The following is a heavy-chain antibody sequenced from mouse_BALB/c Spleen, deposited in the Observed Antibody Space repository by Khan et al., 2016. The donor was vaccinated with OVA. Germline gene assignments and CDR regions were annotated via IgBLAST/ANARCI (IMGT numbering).Heavy chain of an antibody. D-gene: IGHD2-10*02. CDR2: ISYSGNT. CDR1: GYSITSDYA. V-gene: IGHV3-2*02. Sequence: EVKLLESGPGLVKPSQSLSLTCTVTGYSITSDYAWNWIRQFPGNKLEWMGYISYSGNTNYNPSLKSRISITRDTSKNQFFLQLNSVTTDDTATYYCARVYGGDFDYWGQGTTLTGSS. CDR3: ARVYGGDFDY. J-gene: IGHJ2*01.